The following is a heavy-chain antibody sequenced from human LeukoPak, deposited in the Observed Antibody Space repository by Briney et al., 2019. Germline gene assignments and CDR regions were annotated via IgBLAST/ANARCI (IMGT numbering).Heavy chain of an antibody. CDR1: GFTFSSYA. J-gene: IGHJ4*02. CDR2: ISGSGGTT. CDR3: AKDASLWFGELSPLDY. V-gene: IGHV3-23*01. D-gene: IGHD3-10*01. Sequence: GGSLRLSCVASGFTFSSYAMSWVCQAPGKGLEWVSAISGSGGTTYYADSVKGRFTISRDNSKNTLYLQMNSLRAEDTAVYYCAKDASLWFGELSPLDYWGQGTLVTVSS.